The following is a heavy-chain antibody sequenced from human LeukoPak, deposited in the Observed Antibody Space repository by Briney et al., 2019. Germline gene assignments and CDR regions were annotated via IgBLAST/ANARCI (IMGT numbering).Heavy chain of an antibody. CDR3: ARVEGAGYNYGPDY. D-gene: IGHD5-18*01. Sequence: GGSLRLSCAASGFTFNNYAIHWVRQAPGKGLEWVAVISYDGNNKYYADSVKGRFTISRDNSKNTLYLQMNSLRAEDTAVYYCARVEGAGYNYGPDYWGQGTLVTVSS. J-gene: IGHJ4*02. V-gene: IGHV3-30-3*01. CDR2: ISYDGNNK. CDR1: GFTFNNYA.